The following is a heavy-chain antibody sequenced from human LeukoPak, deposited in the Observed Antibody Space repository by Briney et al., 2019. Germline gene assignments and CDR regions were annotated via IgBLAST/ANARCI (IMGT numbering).Heavy chain of an antibody. CDR3: AREDTVVNNWFDP. CDR1: GGSISGYY. D-gene: IGHD4-23*01. CDR2: IYYSGST. J-gene: IGHJ5*02. V-gene: IGHV4-59*01. Sequence: SETLSLTCSVSGGSISGYYWSWIRQPPGKGLEWIGFIYYSGSTNYNPSLKSRVTISVDTSKNQFSLKLSSVTAADTAVYYCAREDTVVNNWFDPWGQGTLVTVSS.